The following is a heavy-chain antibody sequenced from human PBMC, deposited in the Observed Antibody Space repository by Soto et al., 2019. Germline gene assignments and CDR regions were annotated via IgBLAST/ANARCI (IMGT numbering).Heavy chain of an antibody. Sequence: SETLSLTCTVSGGSVSNSNYYWGWIRQSPGKGLEWIGSVYYRGRSYSKSSVKSRVTISVDTSKNQFSLNLNTVTASDTAVYYCVSQRTSVLTQAYFDYWGPGALVTVSS. CDR1: GGSVSNSNYY. D-gene: IGHD2-8*01. CDR3: VSQRTSVLTQAYFDY. V-gene: IGHV4-39*01. J-gene: IGHJ4*02. CDR2: VYYRGRS.